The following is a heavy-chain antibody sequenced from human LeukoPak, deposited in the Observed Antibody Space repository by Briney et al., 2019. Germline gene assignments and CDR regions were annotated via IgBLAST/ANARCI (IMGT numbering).Heavy chain of an antibody. Sequence: GGSLRLFCAASGLTVSSSYMSWVRQAPGKGLEWVSIIYIGDNPHYADSAKGRFTISRHNSKNTLYLQMNNLRAEDTAVYYCARVRPWVFDYWGQGTLVTVSS. V-gene: IGHV3-53*04. CDR1: GLTVSSSY. CDR3: ARVRPWVFDY. CDR2: IYIGDNP. J-gene: IGHJ4*02.